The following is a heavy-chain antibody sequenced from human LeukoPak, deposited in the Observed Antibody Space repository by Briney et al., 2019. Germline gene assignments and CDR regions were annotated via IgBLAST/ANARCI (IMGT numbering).Heavy chain of an antibody. D-gene: IGHD3-22*01. J-gene: IGHJ5*02. V-gene: IGHV1-18*01. CDR1: GFVFTSYG. CDR2: ISANDGKT. CDR3: ARDPQTYYYDSSGYRNRFDP. Sequence: ASVKVSCTASGFVFTSYGFTWVRQAPGQGLEWMGWISANDGKTHYSERHQGRVTMTRDTSTSTVYMELSSLRSEDTAVYYCARDPQTYYYDSSGYRNRFDPWGQGTLVTVSS.